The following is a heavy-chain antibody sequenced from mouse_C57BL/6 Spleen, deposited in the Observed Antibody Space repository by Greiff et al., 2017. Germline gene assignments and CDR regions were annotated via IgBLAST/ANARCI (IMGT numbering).Heavy chain of an antibody. V-gene: IGHV5-17*01. Sequence: EVMLVESVGGLVKPGGSLKLSCAASGFTFSDYGMHWVRQAPEKGLEWVAYISSGSSTIYYADTVKGRFTISRDNAKNTLFLQMTSLRSEDTAMYYCARNDYYGSSYYYYAMDYWGQGTSVTVSS. CDR2: ISSGSSTI. CDR1: GFTFSDYG. D-gene: IGHD1-1*01. J-gene: IGHJ4*01. CDR3: ARNDYYGSSYYYYAMDY.